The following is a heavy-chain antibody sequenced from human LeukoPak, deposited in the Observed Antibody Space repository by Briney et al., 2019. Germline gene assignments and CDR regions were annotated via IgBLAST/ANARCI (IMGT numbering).Heavy chain of an antibody. D-gene: IGHD3-22*01. CDR1: GFTVSSNY. Sequence: GGSLRLSCAASGFTVSSNYMSWVRQAPGKWLEWVSVIYSGGSTYYPDSVKGRFTISRDKSKNTVDLQMNSLRAEDTAVYYCARGHEYDSSVAYWGQGTLVTVSS. V-gene: IGHV3-66*01. J-gene: IGHJ4*02. CDR2: IYSGGST. CDR3: ARGHEYDSSVAY.